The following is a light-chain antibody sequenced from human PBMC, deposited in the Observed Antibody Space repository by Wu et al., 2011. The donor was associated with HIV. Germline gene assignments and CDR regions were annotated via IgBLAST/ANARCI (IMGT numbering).Light chain of an antibody. CDR2: GAS. Sequence: EIVLTQSPGTLSLSPGERATLSCRASQSVSSSYLAWYQQKPGQAPRLLIYGASSRATGIPDRFSGSGSGTDFTLTISRLEPEDFAVYYCQHYIXSAYTFGQGTKLE. J-gene: IGKJ2*01. CDR3: QHYIXSAYT. CDR1: QSVSSSY. V-gene: IGKV3-20*01.